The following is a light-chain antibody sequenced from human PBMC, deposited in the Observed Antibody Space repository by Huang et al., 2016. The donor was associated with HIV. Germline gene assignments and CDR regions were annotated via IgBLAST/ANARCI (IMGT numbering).Light chain of an antibody. CDR3: QQRYSTTIT. CDR1: QNVNTY. J-gene: IGKJ5*01. V-gene: IGKV1-39*01. CDR2: AAS. Sequence: IQMTQSPLSLSASVGDSVTITCRASQNVNTYLNWYQQKPGQAPRPLIFAASRLRSGVPSRFSGSGSGTEFTLTISSRQVEDFATYYCQQRYSTTITFGQGTRLDI.